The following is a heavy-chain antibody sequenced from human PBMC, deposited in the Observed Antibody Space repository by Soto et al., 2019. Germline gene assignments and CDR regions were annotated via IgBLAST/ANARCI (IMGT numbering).Heavy chain of an antibody. J-gene: IGHJ4*02. Sequence: PSENLSLTCAVSGGSISSSSYYWGSIRQPPGKGLEWIGSIYYTGNTYYTPSLQSRVAISVDTSKNQFSLKLNSVTAADTAVYYCARRTVNIRTFYSGLKTHCFDYWGQGALVTVSS. CDR1: GGSISSSSYY. CDR3: ARRTVNIRTFYSGLKTHCFDY. D-gene: IGHD6-19*01. CDR2: IYYTGNT. V-gene: IGHV4-39*01.